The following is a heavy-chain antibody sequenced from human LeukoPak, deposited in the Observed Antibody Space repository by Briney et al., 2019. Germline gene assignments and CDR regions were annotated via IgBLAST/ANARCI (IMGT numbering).Heavy chain of an antibody. J-gene: IGHJ4*02. CDR1: GFSVSSNY. D-gene: IGHD3-22*01. Sequence: GGSLRLSCAASGFSVSSNYMSWIRQAPGKGLEWVSYISSSGSTIYYADSVKGRFTISRDNSKNTLYLQMNSLRAEDTAVYYCARDLWGYSYGYGYYYDSSGYYDYWGQGTLVTVSS. CDR3: ARDLWGYSYGYGYYYDSSGYYDY. V-gene: IGHV3-11*04. CDR2: ISSSGSTI.